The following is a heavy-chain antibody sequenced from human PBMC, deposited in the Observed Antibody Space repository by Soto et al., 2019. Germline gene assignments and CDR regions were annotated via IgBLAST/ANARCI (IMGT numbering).Heavy chain of an antibody. CDR3: ARGGGVKYFDY. D-gene: IGHD2-8*02. Sequence: PSETLSLTCTVSGGSISSYYWSWIRQPPGKGLEWIGYIYYSGITDYNPSLKSRVTISVDTSKSQFSLKLSSVTAADTAVYYCARGGGVKYFDYWGQGTLVTVSS. CDR2: IYYSGIT. V-gene: IGHV4-59*01. J-gene: IGHJ4*02. CDR1: GGSISSYY.